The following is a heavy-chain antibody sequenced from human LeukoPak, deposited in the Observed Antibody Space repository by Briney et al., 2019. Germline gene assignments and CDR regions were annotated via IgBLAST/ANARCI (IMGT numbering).Heavy chain of an antibody. D-gene: IGHD3-22*01. Sequence: SETLSLTCTVPGDSISNYYWSWVRQPAGKGLEWIGRIYASGSSNYNPSLKSRITMSVDTSKNQFSLKLSSVTAADTAVYYCARCLNTYYYDNSGYSPEHYCMDVWGKGTTVIVSS. V-gene: IGHV4-4*07. CDR2: IYASGSS. J-gene: IGHJ6*03. CDR1: GDSISNYY. CDR3: ARCLNTYYYDNSGYSPEHYCMDV.